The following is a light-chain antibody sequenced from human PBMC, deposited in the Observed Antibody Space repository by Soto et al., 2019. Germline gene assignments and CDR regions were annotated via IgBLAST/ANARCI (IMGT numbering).Light chain of an antibody. J-gene: IGLJ3*02. CDR2: EVS. CDR1: SSDVGRYNY. V-gene: IGLV2-14*01. CDR3: SSYTSSSTFWV. Sequence: QSVLTQPASVSGSPGQTITISCTGTSSDVGRYNYVSWYQHHPGKAPKLMIYEVSNRPSGVSNRFSGSKSGNTASLTISGLQAEDEAKYYCSSYTSSSTFWVFGGGTKVTVL.